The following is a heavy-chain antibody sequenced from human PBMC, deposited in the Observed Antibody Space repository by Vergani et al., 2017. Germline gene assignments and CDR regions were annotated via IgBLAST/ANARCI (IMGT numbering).Heavy chain of an antibody. CDR3: ARDGTVRGDGPFADY. D-gene: IGHD3-10*01. V-gene: IGHV4-30-4*01. CDR2: IYYSGST. J-gene: IGHJ4*02. Sequence: QVQLQESGPGLVKPSQTLSLTCTVSGGSISSGDYYWSWIRQPPGKGLEWIGYIYYSGSTYYNPSLKSRVTISVDTSKNQFSLKLSAVTAADTAVSYCARDGTVRGDGPFADYWGQGTLVTVSS. CDR1: GGSISSGDYY.